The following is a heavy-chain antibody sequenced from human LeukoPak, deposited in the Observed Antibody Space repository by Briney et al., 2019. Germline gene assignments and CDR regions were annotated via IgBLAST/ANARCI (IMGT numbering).Heavy chain of an antibody. V-gene: IGHV4-61*02. Sequence: SQTLSLTCTVSGGSISSGSYYWSWIRQPAGKGLEWIGRIYTSGSTNYNPSLKSRVTISVDTSKNQFSLKLSSVTAADTAVYYCARHDPWSHRNWFDPWGQGTLVTVSS. CDR2: IYTSGST. CDR1: GGSISSGSYY. D-gene: IGHD1-14*01. J-gene: IGHJ5*02. CDR3: ARHDPWSHRNWFDP.